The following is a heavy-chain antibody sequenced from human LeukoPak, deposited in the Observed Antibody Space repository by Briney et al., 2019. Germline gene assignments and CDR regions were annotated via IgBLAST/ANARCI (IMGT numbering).Heavy chain of an antibody. Sequence: GGSLRLSCAASGFTFDDYAMHWVRQAPGKGLEWVSGISWNSGSIGYADSVKGRFTISRDNAKNSLYLQMNSLRAEDTALYYCAKESEMATITVYFDYWGQGTLVTVSS. CDR1: GFTFDDYA. CDR2: ISWNSGSI. CDR3: AKESEMATITVYFDY. V-gene: IGHV3-9*01. J-gene: IGHJ4*02. D-gene: IGHD5-24*01.